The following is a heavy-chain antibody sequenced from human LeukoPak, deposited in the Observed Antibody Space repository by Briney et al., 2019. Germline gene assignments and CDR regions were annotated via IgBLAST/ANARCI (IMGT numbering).Heavy chain of an antibody. V-gene: IGHV4-38-2*02. Sequence: RTSETLSLTCTVSGYSISSGYYWAWIRQPPGKGLEWIGSIYHSGSTYYNPSLKSRVTISVDTSKNQFSLKLSSVTAADTAVYYCASFTMIVGFDYWGQGTLVTVSS. CDR1: GYSISSGYY. CDR2: IYHSGST. D-gene: IGHD3-22*01. CDR3: ASFTMIVGFDY. J-gene: IGHJ4*02.